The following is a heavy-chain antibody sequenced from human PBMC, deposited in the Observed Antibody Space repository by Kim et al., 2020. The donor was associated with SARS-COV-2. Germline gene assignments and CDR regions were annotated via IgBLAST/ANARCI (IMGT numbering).Heavy chain of an antibody. D-gene: IGHD3-22*01. Sequence: SVKVSCKASGGTFSSYAISWVRQAPGQGLEWMGGIIPIFGTANYAQKFQGRVTITADESTSTAYMELSSLRSEDTAVYYCARGTREYDSSGYYNYFDYWGQGTLVTVSS. CDR1: GGTFSSYA. J-gene: IGHJ4*02. CDR2: IIPIFGTA. CDR3: ARGTREYDSSGYYNYFDY. V-gene: IGHV1-69*13.